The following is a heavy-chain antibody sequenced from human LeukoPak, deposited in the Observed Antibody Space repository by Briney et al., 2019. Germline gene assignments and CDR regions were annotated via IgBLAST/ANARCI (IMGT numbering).Heavy chain of an antibody. CDR3: ARDLRSYYDSSGYPGSV. D-gene: IGHD3-22*01. CDR2: IIPIFGTA. CDR1: GGTFSSYA. J-gene: IGHJ4*02. Sequence: SVKVCCKASGGTFSSYAISWVRQAPGQGLEWMGGIIPIFGTANYAQKFQGRVTITADESTSTAYMELSSLRSEDTAVYYCARDLRSYYDSSGYPGSVWGQGTLVTVSS. V-gene: IGHV1-69*13.